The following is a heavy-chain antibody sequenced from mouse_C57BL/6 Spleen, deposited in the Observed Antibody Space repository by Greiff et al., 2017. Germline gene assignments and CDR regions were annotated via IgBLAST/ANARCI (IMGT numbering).Heavy chain of an antibody. CDR1: GYAFSSYW. CDR2: IYPGDGDT. V-gene: IGHV1-80*01. CDR3: ARDGSVYFED. D-gene: IGHD1-1*01. J-gene: IGHJ2*01. Sequence: QVQLQQSGAELVKPGASVKISCKASGYAFSSYWMNWVKQRPGKGLEWIGRIYPGDGDTNYNGKFKGKGTLTADKSSSTAYMQLSSLTSEDSAVYYCARDGSVYFEDGGKGTTLTVSS.